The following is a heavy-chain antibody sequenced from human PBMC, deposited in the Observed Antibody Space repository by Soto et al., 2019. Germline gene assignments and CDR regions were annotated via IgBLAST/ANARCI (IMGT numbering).Heavy chain of an antibody. Sequence: SETLSLTCTVSGGSISSGGYYWSWIRQHPGKGLEWIGYIYYSGSTYYNPSLKSRVTISVDTSKNQFSLKLSSVTAADTAGYYGARSYYYSSGYYYDTRWFDSWGQGTLVTVSS. J-gene: IGHJ5*01. CDR3: ARSYYYSSGYYYDTRWFDS. CDR2: IYYSGST. V-gene: IGHV4-31*03. CDR1: GGSISSGGYY. D-gene: IGHD3-22*01.